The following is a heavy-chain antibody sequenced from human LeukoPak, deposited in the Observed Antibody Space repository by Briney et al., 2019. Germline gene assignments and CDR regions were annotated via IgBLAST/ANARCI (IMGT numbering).Heavy chain of an antibody. CDR1: GGSFSGYY. CDR2: INHSGST. V-gene: IGHV4-34*01. Sequence: SETLSLTCAVYGGSFSGYYWSWIRQPPGKGLEWIGEINHSGSTNYNPSLKSRVTISVDTSKNQFSLKLSSVTAADTAVYYCARVRRGGSGSYYFDYWGQGTLATVSS. J-gene: IGHJ4*02. D-gene: IGHD3-10*01. CDR3: ARVRRGGSGSYYFDY.